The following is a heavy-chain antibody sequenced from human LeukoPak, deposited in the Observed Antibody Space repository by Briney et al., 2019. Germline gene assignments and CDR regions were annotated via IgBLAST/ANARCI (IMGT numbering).Heavy chain of an antibody. CDR3: ARRIGSGWYDY. V-gene: IGHV5-51*01. J-gene: IGHJ4*02. D-gene: IGHD6-19*01. CDR1: GSPFTSYW. Sequence: GGSLQISCQGSGSPFTSYWIGWVRQLPGKGREWLGIINPADSDTRYSTSFQGLVTISADKSISTANLQWSSLKASDTAMYYCARRIGSGWYDYWGQGTLVTVSS. CDR2: INPADSDT.